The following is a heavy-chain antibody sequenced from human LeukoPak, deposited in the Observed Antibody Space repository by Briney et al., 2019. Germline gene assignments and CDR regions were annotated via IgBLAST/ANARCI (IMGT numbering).Heavy chain of an antibody. CDR2: ISYDGSNK. CDR1: GFTFSSYV. CDR3: AGTSRYYDSSDWFDP. Sequence: GGSLRLSCAASGFTFSSYVMHWVRQAPGKGLEWVAVISYDGSNKYYADSVKGRFTISRDNSKNTLYLQMNSLRAEDTAVYYCAGTSRYYDSSDWFDPWGQGTLVTVSS. D-gene: IGHD3-22*01. J-gene: IGHJ5*02. V-gene: IGHV3-30-3*01.